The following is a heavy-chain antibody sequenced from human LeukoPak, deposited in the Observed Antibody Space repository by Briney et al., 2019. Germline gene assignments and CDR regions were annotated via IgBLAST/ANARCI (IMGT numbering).Heavy chain of an antibody. Sequence: GGSLRLSCAASGFTFSSYSMNWVRQAPGKGLEWVSSISSSSSYIYYADSVKGRFTISRDNAKNSLYLQMNSLRAEDTAVYYCASCIERTGASDIWGQGTMVTVSS. CDR2: ISSSSSYI. CDR3: ASCIERTGASDI. J-gene: IGHJ3*02. CDR1: GFTFSSYS. D-gene: IGHD1-14*01. V-gene: IGHV3-21*01.